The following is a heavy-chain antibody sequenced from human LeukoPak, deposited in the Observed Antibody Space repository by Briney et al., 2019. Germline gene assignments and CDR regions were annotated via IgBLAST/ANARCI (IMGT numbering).Heavy chain of an antibody. CDR3: AAAAAGQNWFDP. V-gene: IGHV4-59*06. CDR2: IYYSGST. CDR1: GGSISNYY. Sequence: SETLSLTCTVSGGSISNYYWSWIRQHPGKGLEWIGYIYYSGSTYYNPSLKSRLTISGDTSKNQFSLRLSSVTAADTAVYYCAAAAAGQNWFDPWGQGTLVTVSS. J-gene: IGHJ5*02. D-gene: IGHD6-13*01.